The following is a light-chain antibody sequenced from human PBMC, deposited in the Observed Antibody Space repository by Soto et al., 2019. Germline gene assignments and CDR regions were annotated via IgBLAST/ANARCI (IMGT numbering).Light chain of an antibody. CDR1: QSIDSY. Sequence: DIQMTQSPSSLYASVGDRVTITCRASQSIDSYLNWYQQKPGKAPKLLIYAASSLKSGVPSRFSGSGSAADFTLTISSLQPEDSEAYYCQQSYNPPTFGQGTKVEIK. V-gene: IGKV1-39*01. CDR2: AAS. J-gene: IGKJ1*01. CDR3: QQSYNPPT.